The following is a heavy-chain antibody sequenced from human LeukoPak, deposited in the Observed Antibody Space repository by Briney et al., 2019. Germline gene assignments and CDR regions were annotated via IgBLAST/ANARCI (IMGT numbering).Heavy chain of an antibody. CDR1: GYTFTGYY. V-gene: IGHV1-2*02. D-gene: IGHD3-22*01. CDR2: INPNSGGT. CDR3: ARVGRYYDSSGYSYYFDY. Sequence: ASVKVSCKASGYTFTGYYMHWVRQAPGQGLEWMGWINPNSGGTNYAQKFQGRVTMTRDTSISTAYMELSRLRSDDTAVYYCARVGRYYDSSGYSYYFDYWGQGTLVTVSS. J-gene: IGHJ4*02.